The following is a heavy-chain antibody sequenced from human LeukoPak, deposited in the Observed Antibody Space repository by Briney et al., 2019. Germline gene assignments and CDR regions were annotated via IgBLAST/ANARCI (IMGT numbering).Heavy chain of an antibody. CDR1: GGSISSYY. D-gene: IGHD5-24*01. J-gene: IGHJ4*02. CDR3: ARAGWLQSYYFDY. V-gene: IGHV4-59*01. CDR2: IYYSGST. Sequence: SETLSLTCTVSGGSISSYYWSWIRQPPGKGLEWIGYIYYSGSTNYNPSLKSRVTISVDTSNNQFSLKLSSVTAADTAVYYCARAGWLQSYYFDYWGQGTLVTVSS.